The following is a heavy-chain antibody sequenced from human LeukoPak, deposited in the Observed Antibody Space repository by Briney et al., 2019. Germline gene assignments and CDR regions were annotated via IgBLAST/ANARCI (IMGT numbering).Heavy chain of an antibody. CDR1: GGTFSSYA. CDR3: ARDSSGGYNWFDP. J-gene: IGHJ5*02. V-gene: IGHV1-2*02. CDR2: INPNSGGT. Sequence: ASVKVSCKASGGTFSSYAISWVRQAPGQGLEWMGWINPNSGGTNYAQKFQGRVTMTRDTSISTAYMELSRLRSDDTAVYYCARDSSGGYNWFDPWGQGTLVTVSS. D-gene: IGHD4-23*01.